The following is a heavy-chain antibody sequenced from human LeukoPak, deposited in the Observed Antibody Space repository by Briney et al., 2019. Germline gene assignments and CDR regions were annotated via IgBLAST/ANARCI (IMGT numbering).Heavy chain of an antibody. CDR2: ISGSGGST. V-gene: IGHV3-23*01. J-gene: IGHJ4*02. Sequence: PGGSLRLSCAASGFTFSSYAMSWVRQAPGKGLEWVSAISGSGGSTYYADSVKGRFTISRDNSKNTLYLQMNSLRAEDTVVYYYASHHYYDSSGLDDYFDYWGQGTPVTVSS. D-gene: IGHD3-22*01. CDR3: ASHHYYDSSGLDDYFDY. CDR1: GFTFSSYA.